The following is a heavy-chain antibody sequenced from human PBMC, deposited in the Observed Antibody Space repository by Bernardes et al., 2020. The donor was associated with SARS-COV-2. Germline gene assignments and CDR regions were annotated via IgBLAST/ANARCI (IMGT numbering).Heavy chain of an antibody. CDR2: IYYSGST. CDR3: ARHGGNYYYYYGMDV. CDR1: GGSISSSSYY. Sequence: SETLSLTCTVSGGSISSSSYYWGWIRQPPGKGLEWIGSIYYSGSTYYNPSLKSRVTISVDTSKNQFSLKLSSVTAADTAVYYCARHGGNYYYYYGMDVWGQGTTVTVSS. J-gene: IGHJ6*02. V-gene: IGHV4-39*01. D-gene: IGHD3-16*01.